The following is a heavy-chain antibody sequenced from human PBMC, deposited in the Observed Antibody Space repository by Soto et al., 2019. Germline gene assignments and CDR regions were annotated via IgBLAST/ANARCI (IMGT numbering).Heavy chain of an antibody. J-gene: IGHJ4*02. Sequence: GGSRRSSCAASGFTFSSYAMHWVRQAPGKVLGLVAVISYDGSNEYYADSVKGRFTISRDNSKNTLYLEMSNLRAEATAVYYCANDLHIGGYNPKFWGQGILVNVST. CDR3: ANDLHIGGYNPKF. V-gene: IGHV3-30*18. D-gene: IGHD3-22*01. CDR1: GFTFSSYA. CDR2: ISYDGSNE.